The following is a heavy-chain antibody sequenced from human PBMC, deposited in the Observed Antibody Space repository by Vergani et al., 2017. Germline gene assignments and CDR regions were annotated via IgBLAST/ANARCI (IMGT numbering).Heavy chain of an antibody. V-gene: IGHV3-43*02. Sequence: EVQLVESGGGVVQPGGSLRLSCAASGFTFDDYAMHWVRQAPGKGLEWVSLISGDGGSTYYADSVKGRFTISRDNSKNSLYLQMNSLRTEDTALYDCAKDIRYGSWSYSNFDYWGQGTLVTVSS. CDR2: ISGDGGST. D-gene: IGHD3-10*01. J-gene: IGHJ4*02. CDR3: AKDIRYGSWSYSNFDY. CDR1: GFTFDDYA.